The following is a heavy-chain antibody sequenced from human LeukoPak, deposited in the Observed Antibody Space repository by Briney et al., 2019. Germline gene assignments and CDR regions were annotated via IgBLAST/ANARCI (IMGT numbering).Heavy chain of an antibody. Sequence: ASVTLSCKASGYTFTSYSINWVRQAPGQGLEWMGWISTYNGNTNYAKKLQGRVTMTTDTSTSTAYMELRSLRSDDTAVYYCAKDRWRDGSSSFDNWGQGTLVTVSS. CDR3: AKDRWRDGSSSFDN. J-gene: IGHJ4*02. CDR1: GYTFTSYS. D-gene: IGHD6-6*01. CDR2: ISTYNGNT. V-gene: IGHV1-18*01.